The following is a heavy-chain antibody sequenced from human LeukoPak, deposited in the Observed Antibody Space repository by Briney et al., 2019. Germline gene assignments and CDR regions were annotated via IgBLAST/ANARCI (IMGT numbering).Heavy chain of an antibody. J-gene: IGHJ4*02. Sequence: GGSLRLSCAASGFTFNTYTMNWVRQAPGKGLEWVSYISGSSGIIDYADSVRGRFTISRDNAKNSLYLQMNSLRAEDTAVYYCARDRGSPYYYDSSGYAFDYWGQGTLVTVSS. CDR2: ISGSSGII. CDR1: GFTFNTYT. V-gene: IGHV3-48*04. D-gene: IGHD3-22*01. CDR3: ARDRGSPYYYDSSGYAFDY.